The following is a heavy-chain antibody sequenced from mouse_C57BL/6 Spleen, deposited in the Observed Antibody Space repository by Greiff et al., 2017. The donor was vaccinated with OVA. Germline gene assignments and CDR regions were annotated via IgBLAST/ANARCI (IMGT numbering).Heavy chain of an antibody. CDR1: GYTFTDYY. D-gene: IGHD2-3*01. Sequence: EVQLQQSGPELVKPGASVKISCKASGYTFTDYYMNWVKQSHGKSLEWIGDINPNNGGTSYNQKFKGKATLTVDKSSSTAYMELRSLTSEDSAVYYCARWGGYSYFDYWGQGTTLTVSS. J-gene: IGHJ2*01. V-gene: IGHV1-26*01. CDR2: INPNNGGT. CDR3: ARWGGYSYFDY.